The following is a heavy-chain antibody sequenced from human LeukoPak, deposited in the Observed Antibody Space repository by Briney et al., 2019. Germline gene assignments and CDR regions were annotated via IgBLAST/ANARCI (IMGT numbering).Heavy chain of an antibody. V-gene: IGHV3-7*01. Sequence: GGSLRLSCAASGFTFGTYWMSWVRQAPGKGLEWVANIKQDGSEKYYADSVKGRFTISRDNSKNTLYLQMNSLRAEDTAVYYCAKELGLGTFDYWGQGTLVTVSS. CDR1: GFTFGTYW. CDR2: IKQDGSEK. D-gene: IGHD1-14*01. J-gene: IGHJ4*02. CDR3: AKELGLGTFDY.